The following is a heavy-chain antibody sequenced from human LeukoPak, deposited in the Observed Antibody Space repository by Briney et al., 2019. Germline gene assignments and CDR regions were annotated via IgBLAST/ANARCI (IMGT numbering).Heavy chain of an antibody. CDR3: ARDSIGISAVGTN. J-gene: IGHJ4*02. V-gene: IGHV4-4*07. CDR1: GGSITNYY. CDR2: MYSSGSTIDN. D-gene: IGHD6-13*01. Sequence: PSETLSLTCTVSGGSITNYYWSWIRQPAGKGLEWIGRMYSSGSTIDNNSNPSLKSRATMSLDTSKNQFSLKLSSVTAADTAIYYCARDSIGISAVGTNWGQGTLVTVPS.